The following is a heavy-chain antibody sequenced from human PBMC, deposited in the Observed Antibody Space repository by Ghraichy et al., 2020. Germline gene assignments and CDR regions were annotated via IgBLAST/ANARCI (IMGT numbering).Heavy chain of an antibody. CDR3: ARDDVRFFPPRAFDI. Sequence: SETLSLTCAVYGGSFSGYYWSWIRQPPGKGLEWIGEINHSGSTNYNPSLKSRVTISVDTSKNQFSLKLSSVTAADTAVYYCARDDVRFFPPRAFDIWGQGKMATVS. CDR2: INHSGST. V-gene: IGHV4-34*01. CDR1: GGSFSGYY. D-gene: IGHD3-3*01. J-gene: IGHJ3*02.